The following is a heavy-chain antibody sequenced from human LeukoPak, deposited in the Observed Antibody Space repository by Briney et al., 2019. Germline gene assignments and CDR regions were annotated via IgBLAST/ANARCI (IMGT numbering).Heavy chain of an antibody. CDR2: IYSDGGT. CDR3: ARDSNGPAF. Sequence: GGSLRLSCAASGFTVSSNYMSWVRQASGKGLEWVSVIYSDGGTFYSDSVKGRFTISRDYSKSTLYLQMNSLRADDTAVYYCARDSNGPAFWGQGTLVTVSS. CDR1: GFTVSSNY. D-gene: IGHD6-19*01. J-gene: IGHJ4*02. V-gene: IGHV3-53*01.